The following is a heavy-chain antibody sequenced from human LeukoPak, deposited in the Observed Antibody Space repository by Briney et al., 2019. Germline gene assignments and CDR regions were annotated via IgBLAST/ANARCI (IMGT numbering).Heavy chain of an antibody. V-gene: IGHV3-30*02. CDR3: ATMQWLEGVDWFDP. CDR2: IRYDESNK. CDR1: GFIFSHYG. J-gene: IGHJ5*02. Sequence: GGSLRLSCAASGFIFSHYGMHWVRQAPGKGLEWVAFIRYDESNKFYADSVKGRFTISRDNSKHILFLQMNSLRAEDTAVYYCATMQWLEGVDWFDPGGQGTLVTVSA. D-gene: IGHD6-19*01.